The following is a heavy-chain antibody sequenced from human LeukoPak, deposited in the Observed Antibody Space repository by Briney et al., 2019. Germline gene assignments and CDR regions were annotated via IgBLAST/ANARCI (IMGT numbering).Heavy chain of an antibody. CDR3: ARTASIAAAGTGFDY. Sequence: ASVKVSCKASGGTFSSYAISWVRQAPGQGLEWMGIINPSGGSTSYAQKFQGRVTMTRDTSTSTVYMELSSLRSEDTAVYYCARTASIAAAGTGFDYWGQGTLVTVSS. CDR2: INPSGGST. V-gene: IGHV1-46*01. CDR1: GGTFSSYA. J-gene: IGHJ4*02. D-gene: IGHD6-13*01.